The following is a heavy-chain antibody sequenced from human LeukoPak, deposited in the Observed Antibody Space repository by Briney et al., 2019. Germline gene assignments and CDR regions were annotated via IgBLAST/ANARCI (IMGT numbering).Heavy chain of an antibody. J-gene: IGHJ2*01. CDR3: ARVTGGSRSGYFDL. CDR2: IYPGDSDT. CDR1: GSIFTNYW. D-gene: IGHD6-13*01. Sequence: GESLKISCEGSGSIFTNYWIGGVRQMPGKGLDWMGIIYPGDSDTRYSPSFQGQVTISADKSVSTAYLQWSSLQASDSAIYYCARVTGGSRSGYFDLWGRGTLVTVSS. V-gene: IGHV5-51*01.